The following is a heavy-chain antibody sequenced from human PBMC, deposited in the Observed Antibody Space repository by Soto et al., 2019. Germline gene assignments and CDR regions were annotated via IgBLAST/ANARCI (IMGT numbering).Heavy chain of an antibody. Sequence: WGRQMPGKGLELMGRIDRSDSYTSYSPAFQGHVSISADKSISTAYLQWSSLKASDTAMYYCASSGRGVGSTSLLSPEGWFGAWGQGTVFTVS. D-gene: IGHD2-8*01. CDR3: ASSGRGVGSTSLLSPEGWFGA. J-gene: IGHJ5*02. V-gene: IGHV5-10-1*01. CDR2: IDRSDSYT.